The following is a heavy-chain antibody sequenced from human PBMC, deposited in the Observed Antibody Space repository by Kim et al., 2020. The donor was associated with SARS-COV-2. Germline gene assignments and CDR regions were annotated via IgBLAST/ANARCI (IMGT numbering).Heavy chain of an antibody. V-gene: IGHV4-34*01. D-gene: IGHD6-13*01. CDR2: INHSGST. CDR3: ARGLQLYSSSWYRWGNWFDP. J-gene: IGHJ5*02. CDR1: GGSFSGYY. Sequence: SETLSLTCAVYGGSFSGYYWSWIRQPPGKGLEWIGEINHSGSTNYNPSLKSRVTISVDTSKNQFSLKLSSVTAADTAVYYCARGLQLYSSSWYRWGNWFDPWGQGTLVTVSS.